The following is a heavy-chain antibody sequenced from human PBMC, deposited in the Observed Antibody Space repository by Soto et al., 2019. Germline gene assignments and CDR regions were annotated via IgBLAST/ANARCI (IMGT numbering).Heavy chain of an antibody. D-gene: IGHD2-15*01. CDR2: IYYSGST. Sequence: QVQLQESGPGLVKPSQTLSLTCTVSGGSISSGDYYWSWIRQPPGKGLEWIGYIYYSGSTYYNPSLKSRVPISVDTSKPPFSLKLSSVTAADTAVYYCARARGARYFDYWGQGTLVTVSS. CDR1: GGSISSGDYY. V-gene: IGHV4-30-4*01. CDR3: ARARGARYFDY. J-gene: IGHJ4*02.